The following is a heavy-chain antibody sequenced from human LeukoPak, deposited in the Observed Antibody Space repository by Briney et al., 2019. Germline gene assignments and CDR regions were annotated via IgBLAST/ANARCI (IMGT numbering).Heavy chain of an antibody. V-gene: IGHV3-21*06. J-gene: IGHJ3*01. CDR3: AKVQSDIVGAMFFAFDV. Sequence: IPGGSLRLSCGVSGFTFNSYSMNWVRQAPGKGLEWVASIIESGSEMFYADSLKGRFTISRDNSENSLYLQMNSLRVEDTAVYYCAKVQSDIVGAMFFAFDVWGQGTMVSVSS. D-gene: IGHD1-26*01. CDR2: IIESGSEM. CDR1: GFTFNSYS.